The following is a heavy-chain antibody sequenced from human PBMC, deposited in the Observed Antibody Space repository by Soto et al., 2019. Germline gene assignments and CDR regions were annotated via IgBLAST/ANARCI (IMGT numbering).Heavy chain of an antibody. D-gene: IGHD3-10*01. Sequence: PSETPSLTCTVSGGSISSGGYCWSWIRQHPGKGLEWIWYIYHSGSTYYNPSLKSRVTISVDTSKNQFSLKLSSVTAADTAVYYCARHPPSSVYYGAGGYFDYWGQGTLVTVSS. V-gene: IGHV4-31*03. CDR3: ARHPPSSVYYGAGGYFDY. CDR1: GGSISSGGYC. CDR2: IYHSGST. J-gene: IGHJ4*02.